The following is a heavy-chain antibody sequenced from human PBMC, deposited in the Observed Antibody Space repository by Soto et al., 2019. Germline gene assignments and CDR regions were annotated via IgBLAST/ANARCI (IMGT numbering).Heavy chain of an antibody. V-gene: IGHV1-58*01. D-gene: IGHD3-10*01. CDR2: IVVGSGNT. Sequence: SVKVSCKASGFTFTSSAVQWVRQARGQRLEWIGWIVVGSGNTNYAQKFQERVTITRDMSTSTAYMELSSLRSEDTAAYYCAATLEVRGVILPDYWGQGTLVTVSS. J-gene: IGHJ4*02. CDR1: GFTFTSSA. CDR3: AATLEVRGVILPDY.